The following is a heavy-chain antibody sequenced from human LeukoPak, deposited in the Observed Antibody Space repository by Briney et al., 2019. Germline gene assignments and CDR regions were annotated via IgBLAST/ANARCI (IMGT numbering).Heavy chain of an antibody. CDR3: ARGYAAASDY. CDR1: GGSISSSSYY. J-gene: IGHJ4*02. D-gene: IGHD6-13*01. CDR2: IYYSGST. Sequence: PSETLSLTCTVSGGSISSSSYYWGWIRQPPGKGLEWIGSIYYSGSTYYNPSLKSRVTISVDTSKNQFSLKLSSVTAADTAVYYCARGYAAASDYWGQGTLVTVSS. V-gene: IGHV4-39*07.